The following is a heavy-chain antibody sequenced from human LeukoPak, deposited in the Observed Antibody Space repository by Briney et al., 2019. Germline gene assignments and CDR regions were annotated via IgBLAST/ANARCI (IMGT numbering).Heavy chain of an antibody. J-gene: IGHJ3*02. V-gene: IGHV3-11*01. CDR2: ISSSGSTI. D-gene: IGHD5-18*01. CDR3: ASGSAYSYDLNAFDI. Sequence: GGSLRLSCAASGFTFSDYYMSWIRQAPGKGLEWVSYISSSGSTIHYADSVKGRFTISRDNAKNSLYLQMNSLRAEDTAVYYCASGSAYSYDLNAFDIWGQGTMVTVSS. CDR1: GFTFSDYY.